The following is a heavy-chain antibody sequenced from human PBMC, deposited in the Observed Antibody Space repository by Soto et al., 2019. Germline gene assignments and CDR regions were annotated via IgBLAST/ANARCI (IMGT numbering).Heavy chain of an antibody. J-gene: IGHJ1*01. V-gene: IGHV4-30-4*01. CDR3: ARLDQTTVVTPVYFQH. Sequence: QVQLQESGPGLVKPSQTLSLTCTVSGGSISSGDYYWSWIRQPPGKGLEWIGYIYYSGSTYYNPSLKSRVTISVDTSKNQFSLKLSSVTAADTAVYYCARLDQTTVVTPVYFQHWGQGTLVTVSS. CDR1: GGSISSGDYY. CDR2: IYYSGST. D-gene: IGHD4-17*01.